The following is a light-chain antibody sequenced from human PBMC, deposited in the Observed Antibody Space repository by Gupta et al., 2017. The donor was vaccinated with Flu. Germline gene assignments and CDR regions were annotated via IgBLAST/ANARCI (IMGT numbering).Light chain of an antibody. V-gene: IGLV6-57*01. CDR2: EDD. CDR3: QSYDNNNQV. Sequence: NFMLTQPRSVSESPGKTVIISCARSSGSIASNYVQWYQQRPGSFPTTVIYEDDKRPSGVPDRFSGSTDSSSTSASLTIAGRRAEDEDYYYWQSYDNNNQVFGGGTKLTVL. J-gene: IGLJ2*01. CDR1: SGSIASNY.